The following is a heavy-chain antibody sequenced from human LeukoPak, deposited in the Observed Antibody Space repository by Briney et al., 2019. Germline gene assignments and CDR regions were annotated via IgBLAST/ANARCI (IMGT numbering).Heavy chain of an antibody. CDR3: ARDHCSSTTCYFED. CDR2: ISWNGANT. Sequence: GGSLRLSWVASGFTFDDFGLSWVRQVPGRGLEWVARISWNGANTGYADSVKGRFTISRDNAENSLFLQMNSLTADDTALYYCARDHCSSTTCYFEDWGQGTLVTVSS. CDR1: GFTFDDFG. J-gene: IGHJ4*02. D-gene: IGHD2-2*01. V-gene: IGHV3-20*04.